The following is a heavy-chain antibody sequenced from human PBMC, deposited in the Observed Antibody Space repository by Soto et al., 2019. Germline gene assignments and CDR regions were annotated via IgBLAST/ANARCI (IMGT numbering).Heavy chain of an antibody. CDR1: GFNVMSYW. V-gene: IGHV3-7*01. D-gene: IGHD3-16*01. Sequence: GGSLRLSCAVSGFNVMSYWMSWVRQAPGKGLEWVASVKEDGSELYYLHSVRGRFSMTRDSAGNALHLTMNYLSAEDTGVYFCARDIGFAYVNWGQGITVTVYS. CDR3: ARDIGFAYVN. J-gene: IGHJ4*02. CDR2: VKEDGSEL.